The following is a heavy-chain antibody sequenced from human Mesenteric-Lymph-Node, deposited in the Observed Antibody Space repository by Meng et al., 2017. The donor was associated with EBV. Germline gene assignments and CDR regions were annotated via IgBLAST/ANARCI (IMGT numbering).Heavy chain of an antibody. Sequence: QGRGVQLGAEVKKPGASVKVSCKAFGYTFASYGISWVRQAPGQGLEWMGWISVFNGDTNYAQNFQGRLTLTTDTSTATAYMELRSLRSDDTAVYYCVRSRRLFDWLPVQPSWGQGTLVTVSS. CDR2: ISVFNGDT. CDR3: VRSRRLFDWLPVQPS. CDR1: GYTFASYG. J-gene: IGHJ5*02. V-gene: IGHV1-18*01. D-gene: IGHD3-9*01.